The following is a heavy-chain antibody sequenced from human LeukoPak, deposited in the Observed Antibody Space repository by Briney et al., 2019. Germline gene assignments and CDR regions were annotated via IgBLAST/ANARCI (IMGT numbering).Heavy chain of an antibody. CDR1: GFTFSNYG. CDR2: IKYDGSNK. J-gene: IGHJ4*02. D-gene: IGHD6-19*01. CDR3: AGAQRFTSGGFDD. V-gene: IGHV3-30*03. Sequence: PGGSLRLSCAVSGFTFSNYGMHWVRQAPGKGPEWVAVIKYDGSNKYYADSGRGRFTISRDNSKNTVNLQMNTLSADDTALYYCAGAQRFTSGGFDDWGQGTLVTVSS.